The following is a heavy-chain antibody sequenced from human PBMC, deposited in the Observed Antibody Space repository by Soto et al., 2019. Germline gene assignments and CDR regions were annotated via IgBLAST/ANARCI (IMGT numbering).Heavy chain of an antibody. D-gene: IGHD6-19*01. CDR2: IYPGDSDT. CDR1: GYSFTSYW. J-gene: IGHJ4*02. Sequence: GESLKISCKGSGYSFTSYWIGWVRQMPGKGLEWMGIIYPGDSDTRYSPSFQGQVTISADKSISTAYLQWSSLKASDTAMYYCARRRHSSGWFYYFDYWGQGTLGTGS. CDR3: ARRRHSSGWFYYFDY. V-gene: IGHV5-51*01.